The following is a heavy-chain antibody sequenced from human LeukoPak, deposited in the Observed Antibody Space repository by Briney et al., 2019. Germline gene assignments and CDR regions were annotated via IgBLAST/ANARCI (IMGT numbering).Heavy chain of an antibody. Sequence: SETLSLTCTVSGASVTTYYWSWIRQPPGKGLEGIGYIYYSGHTHNNPSLNSRISISVDTSKNQFSLILTSLTTADTAVYYCVRVVPGGASFDSWGQGTLVTVSS. CDR3: VRVVPGGASFDS. D-gene: IGHD3-16*01. CDR2: IYYSGHT. CDR1: GASVTTYY. V-gene: IGHV4-59*02. J-gene: IGHJ4*02.